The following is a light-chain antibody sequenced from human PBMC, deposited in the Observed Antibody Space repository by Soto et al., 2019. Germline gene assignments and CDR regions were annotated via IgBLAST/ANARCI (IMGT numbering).Light chain of an antibody. CDR1: SSDVGGYNY. V-gene: IGLV2-8*01. CDR2: EVS. Sequence: QSALTQPPSASGSPGQSVTISCTGTSSDVGGYNYVSWYQQHPGKAPKLMIYEVSKRPSGVPFRFSASKSANTASLTVSGLQAEDEADYYCCSYAGSNSWVFGGGTQLTVL. J-gene: IGLJ3*02. CDR3: CSYAGSNSWV.